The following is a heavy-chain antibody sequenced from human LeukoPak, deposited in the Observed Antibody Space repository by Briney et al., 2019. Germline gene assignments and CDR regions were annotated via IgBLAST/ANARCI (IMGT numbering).Heavy chain of an antibody. V-gene: IGHV3-11*01. Sequence: PGGSLRLSCAASGFTFNDYYMSWIRQAPGKGLEWLSYINIGGTNTHYADSVKGRFTISGDNAKKSLYLEMNNLRAEDTAVYYCATDGAGFDTWGQGVLVTVSS. CDR3: ATDGAGFDT. CDR1: GFTFNDYY. CDR2: INIGGTNT. J-gene: IGHJ5*02.